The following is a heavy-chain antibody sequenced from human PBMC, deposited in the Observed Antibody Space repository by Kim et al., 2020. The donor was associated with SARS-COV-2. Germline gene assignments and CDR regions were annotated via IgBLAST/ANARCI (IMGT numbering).Heavy chain of an antibody. CDR2: ISSSGSTI. J-gene: IGHJ5*02. CDR3: ARDQREEAYSSSWSYYWFDP. D-gene: IGHD6-13*01. Sequence: GGSLRLSCAASGFTFSDYYMSWIRQAPGKGLEWVSYISSSGSTIYYADSVKGRFTISRDNAKNSLYLQMNSLRAEDTAVYYCARDQREEAYSSSWSYYWFDPWGQGTLVTVSS. CDR1: GFTFSDYY. V-gene: IGHV3-11*04.